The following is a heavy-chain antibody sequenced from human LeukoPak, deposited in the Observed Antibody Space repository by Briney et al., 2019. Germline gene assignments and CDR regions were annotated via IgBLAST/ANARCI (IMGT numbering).Heavy chain of an antibody. CDR2: INPNTGGT. CDR1: GYSFTGYY. J-gene: IGHJ3*02. CDR3: ARGSGYSYGYREIQSGAFDI. D-gene: IGHD5-18*01. V-gene: IGHV1-2*02. Sequence: GASVKVSCEASGYSFTGYYIHWVRQAPGQGLAWMGWINPNTGGTNFAPKFQSRLTLTSDTPMRTAYMELSSLRSEDTAVYYCARGSGYSYGYREIQSGAFDIWGQGTMVTVSS.